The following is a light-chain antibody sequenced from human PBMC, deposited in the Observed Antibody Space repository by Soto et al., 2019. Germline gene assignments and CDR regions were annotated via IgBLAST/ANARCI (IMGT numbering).Light chain of an antibody. CDR2: DVT. J-gene: IGLJ3*02. CDR1: SSDVGGYDS. Sequence: QSALTQPRSVSGSPGQSVTISCTGSSSDVGGYDSVSWYQHHPGKAPKLMIYDVTKRPSGVPDRFPGFKSGNTASLTISGLQAEDEADYYCCSYAGSYTWVFGGGTKLTVL. CDR3: CSYAGSYTWV. V-gene: IGLV2-11*01.